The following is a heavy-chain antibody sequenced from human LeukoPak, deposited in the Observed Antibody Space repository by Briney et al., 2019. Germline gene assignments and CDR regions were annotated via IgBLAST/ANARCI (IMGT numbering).Heavy chain of an antibody. J-gene: IGHJ5*02. V-gene: IGHV4-39*01. CDR2: IYYSGST. CDR3: APSGAFRSGYYTGGFDP. D-gene: IGHD3-3*01. Sequence: SETLSLTCAVYGGSFSGYYWGWIRQPPGKGLEWIGSIYYSGSTYYNPSLKSRVTISVDTSKNQFSLKLSSVTAADTAVYYCAPSGAFRSGYYTGGFDPWGQGTLVTVSS. CDR1: GGSFSGYY.